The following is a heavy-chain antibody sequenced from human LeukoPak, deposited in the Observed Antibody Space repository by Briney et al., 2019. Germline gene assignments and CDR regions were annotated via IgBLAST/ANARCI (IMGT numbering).Heavy chain of an antibody. CDR3: AKRGVGDLHYFDC. J-gene: IGHJ4*02. D-gene: IGHD3-10*01. V-gene: IGHV3-23*01. CDR2: IIRSGGSI. CDR1: GFTFSSYA. Sequence: PGGSLRLSCAASGFTFSSYAMSWVRQAPGKGLEWVSTIIRSGGSIFYADSVQGRFTLSRDNSKNTLYLQMNSLRAEDTALYYCAKRGVGDLHYFDCWGQGTLVTVSS.